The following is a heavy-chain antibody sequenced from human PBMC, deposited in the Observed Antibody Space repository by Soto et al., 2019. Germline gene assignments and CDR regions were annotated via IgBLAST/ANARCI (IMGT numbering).Heavy chain of an antibody. CDR1: CDSLSSKSQY. Sequence: QLQGAGPGLVKPSETPSLTLRVFCDSLSSKSQYRGLIRQPPGKGLEWIGGIHYSGTSYYNPSLKSRVTIFVDTSKNQLSLKLSSVTAADTAVYYCARHWIAGSSIPWGQGTLVTVSS. D-gene: IGHD2-21*01. J-gene: IGHJ5*02. CDR2: IHYSGTS. CDR3: ARHWIAGSSIP. V-gene: IGHV4-39*01.